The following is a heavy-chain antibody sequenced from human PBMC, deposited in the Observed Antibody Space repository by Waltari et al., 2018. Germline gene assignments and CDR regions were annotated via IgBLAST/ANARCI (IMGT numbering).Heavy chain of an antibody. V-gene: IGHV3-7*01. CDR2: INYDGSQK. J-gene: IGHJ4*02. Sequence: EVQLVESGGGLVQPGGALRRSVGTSGFTFSRYWMSWVRQTPGKGLEWVANINYDGSQKYYVDSVKGRFTISRDNAKNSVYLQMNSLRVEDTAVYYCAKSRGFEYWGQGTLITVSS. D-gene: IGHD2-2*01. CDR3: AKSRGFEY. CDR1: GFTFSRYW.